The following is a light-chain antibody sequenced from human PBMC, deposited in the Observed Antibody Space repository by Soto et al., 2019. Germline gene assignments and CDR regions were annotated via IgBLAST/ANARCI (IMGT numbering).Light chain of an antibody. J-gene: IGKJ1*01. Sequence: DIVMTQSPDSLAVSLGERATINCKSSQSLLYSSNNKNYLAWYQQKPGQPPKLLIYWASTRESGVPDRFSGSGSGTDFTLTISSLQAEDVAVYYCQQYFRPWTFGQGTKVEIK. CDR2: WAS. V-gene: IGKV4-1*01. CDR1: QSLLYSSNNKNY. CDR3: QQYFRPWT.